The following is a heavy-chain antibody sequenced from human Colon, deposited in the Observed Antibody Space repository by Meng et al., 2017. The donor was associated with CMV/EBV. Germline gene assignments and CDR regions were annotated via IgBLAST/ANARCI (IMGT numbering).Heavy chain of an antibody. V-gene: IGHV3-7*01. CDR3: VTGQYSGT. Sequence: GESLKISCAAFGFTFSDFWMNWVRLAPGKGLEWVANIKKDGSEKYYVDSVKGRFTISRDNAKNSLYLQMNSQRADDTGVYYGVTGQYSGTWGQGTPVTVSS. D-gene: IGHD1-26*01. CDR2: IKKDGSEK. J-gene: IGHJ5*02. CDR1: GFTFSDFW.